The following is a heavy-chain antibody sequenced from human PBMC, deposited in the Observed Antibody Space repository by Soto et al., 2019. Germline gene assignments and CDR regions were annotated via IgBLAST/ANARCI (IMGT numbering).Heavy chain of an antibody. V-gene: IGHV3-7*03. CDR1: GFIFSSYW. D-gene: IGHD2-2*01. Sequence: EVQLVESGGGVVQPGGSLRLSCAASGFIFSSYWMSWVRQAPGKGLEWVANIKQDGSEKYYVDSVKGRFTITRDNAKNALYLQMNSLRAEDTDVDYCASGPAISSSYGMDVCGQGTTVTVSS. CDR2: IKQDGSEK. CDR3: ASGPAISSSYGMDV. J-gene: IGHJ6*02.